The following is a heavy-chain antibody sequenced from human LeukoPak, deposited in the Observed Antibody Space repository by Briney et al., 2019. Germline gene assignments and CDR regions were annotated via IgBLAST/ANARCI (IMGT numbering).Heavy chain of an antibody. D-gene: IGHD6-6*01. CDR1: GFTFDDYA. Sequence: PGGSLRLSCAASGFTFDDYAMHWVRQAPGKGLEWVSYISSSGSTIYYADSVKGRFTISRDNAKNSLYLQMNSLRAEDTAVYYCARERESSSSSILDYWGQGTLVTVSS. V-gene: IGHV3-11*04. CDR3: ARERESSSSSILDY. J-gene: IGHJ4*02. CDR2: ISSSGSTI.